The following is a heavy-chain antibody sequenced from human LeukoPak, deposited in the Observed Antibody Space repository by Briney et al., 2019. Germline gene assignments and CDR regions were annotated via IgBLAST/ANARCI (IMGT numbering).Heavy chain of an antibody. J-gene: IGHJ4*02. CDR3: VRAMREAAAGFDY. CDR1: GYSSTRYW. D-gene: IGHD6-13*01. V-gene: IGHV5-51*01. CDR2: IFPGDFDV. Sequence: GESLQFSCNGSGYSSTRYWIGWVRQMTGKALGWRGSIFPGDFDVRYSTHFQGQVATSADESISTASRLWSSLKGSETTMLCCVRAMREAAAGFDYGGQGTLVTVS.